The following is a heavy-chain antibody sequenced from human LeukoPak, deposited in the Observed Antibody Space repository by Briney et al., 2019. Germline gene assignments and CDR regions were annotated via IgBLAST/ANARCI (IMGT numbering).Heavy chain of an antibody. CDR1: GYTFTSYA. CDR3: ARGYYYGSGTYEFGFDY. CDR2: INAGNGNT. J-gene: IGHJ4*02. V-gene: IGHV1-3*01. D-gene: IGHD3-10*01. Sequence: ASVKVSCKASGYTFTSYAMHWVRQAPGQRPEGMGWINAGNGNTKYSQKFQGRVTITRDTSASTAYMELSSLRSEDTAVYYCARGYYYGSGTYEFGFDYWGQGTLVTVSS.